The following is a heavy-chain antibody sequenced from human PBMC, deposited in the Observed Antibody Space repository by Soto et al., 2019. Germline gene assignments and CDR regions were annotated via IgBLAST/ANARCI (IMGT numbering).Heavy chain of an antibody. Sequence: GGSLRLSCAASGFTFSSYAMSWVRQAPGKGLEWVSAISGSGGSTYYADSVKGRFTISRDNSKNTLYLQMNSLRAEDTAVYYCAKTLSAGYSSSWYSPEYDYWGQGSLVTVSS. CDR1: GFTFSSYA. CDR2: ISGSGGST. CDR3: AKTLSAGYSSSWYSPEYDY. D-gene: IGHD6-13*01. V-gene: IGHV3-23*01. J-gene: IGHJ4*02.